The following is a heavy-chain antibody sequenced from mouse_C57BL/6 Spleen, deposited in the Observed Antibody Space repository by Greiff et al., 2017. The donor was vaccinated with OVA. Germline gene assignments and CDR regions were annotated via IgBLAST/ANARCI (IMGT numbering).Heavy chain of an antibody. CDR2: ISDGGSYT. D-gene: IGHD1-1*01. Sequence: DVMLVESGGGLVKPGGSLKLSCAASGFTFSSYAMSWVRQTPEKRLEWVATISDGGSYTYYPDNVKGRFTISRDNAKNNLYLQMSHLKSEDTAMYYCARDEDYYGSSYAWFAYWGQGTLVTVSA. J-gene: IGHJ3*01. CDR1: GFTFSSYA. V-gene: IGHV5-4*01. CDR3: ARDEDYYGSSYAWFAY.